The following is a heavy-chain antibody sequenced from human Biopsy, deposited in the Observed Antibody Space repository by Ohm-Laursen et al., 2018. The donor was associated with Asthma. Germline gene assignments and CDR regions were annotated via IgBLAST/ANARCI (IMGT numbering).Heavy chain of an antibody. CDR1: GYTFINYA. V-gene: IGHV1-3*01. CDR3: ARTYYDFLTGQVNDTFAL. Sequence: SVKVSCKASGYTFINYAIHWVRQAPGQRLEWMGWINAGNGNTKYSQKFQGRVTITRDTSASTAYMDLSSLRSEDTAVYYCARTYYDFLTGQVNDTFALWGQGKMVTVSS. J-gene: IGHJ3*01. CDR2: INAGNGNT. D-gene: IGHD3-9*01.